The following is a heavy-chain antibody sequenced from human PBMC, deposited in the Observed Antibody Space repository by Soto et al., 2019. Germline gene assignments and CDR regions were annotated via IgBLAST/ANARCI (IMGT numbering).Heavy chain of an antibody. J-gene: IGHJ4*02. CDR2: IIGSGDNT. Sequence: PGGSLRLSCAASGFTFSSYAMSWFRQAPGKGLEWVSTIIGSGDNTDYADSVKGRFTISRDKSKNTLFLQMSRLRGEDTAVYYCARGLPLSYWDILHFPPPDYWGQGTLVTVSS. V-gene: IGHV3-23*01. CDR3: ARGLPLSYWDILHFPPPDY. D-gene: IGHD1-26*01. CDR1: GFTFSSYA.